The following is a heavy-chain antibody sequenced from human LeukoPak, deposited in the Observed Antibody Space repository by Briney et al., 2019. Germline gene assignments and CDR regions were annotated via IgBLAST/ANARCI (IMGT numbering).Heavy chain of an antibody. V-gene: IGHV3-74*01. CDR2: ITNDGSST. CDR3: AKSRGYSYGSPYHFDY. J-gene: IGHJ4*02. Sequence: GGSLRLSCAASGLTFSSHWMHWVRQAPGKGLVWVSRITNDGSSTTYADSVKGRFTISRDNAKNMLYLQVNSLRAEDTAVYYCAKSRGYSYGSPYHFDYWGQGTLVTVSS. D-gene: IGHD5-18*01. CDR1: GLTFSSHW.